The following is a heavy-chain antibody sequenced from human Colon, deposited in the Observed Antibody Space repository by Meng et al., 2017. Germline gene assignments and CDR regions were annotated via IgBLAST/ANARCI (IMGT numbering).Heavy chain of an antibody. J-gene: IGHJ6*02. D-gene: IGHD6-19*01. CDR3: ARDRIAVAPNYYYGMDV. CDR1: GFTFSSHA. V-gene: IGHV3-30*01. Sequence: GESLKISCAASGFTFSSHAMHWVRQAPGKGLEWVAVISYDGSNKYYADSVKGRFTISRDNSKNTLYLQMNSLRAEDTAVYYCARDRIAVAPNYYYGMDVWGQGTTVTVSS. CDR2: ISYDGSNK.